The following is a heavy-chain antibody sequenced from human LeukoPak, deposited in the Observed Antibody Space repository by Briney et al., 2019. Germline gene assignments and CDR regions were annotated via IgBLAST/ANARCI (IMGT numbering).Heavy chain of an antibody. Sequence: TFGDYPMSWVRQAPGKGLEWIGYIYHSGSTYYSPSLKSRATMSIDTSKNQFSLELSSVTAADTAAYYCATESWKTAIFNSWGQGTLLTVSS. D-gene: IGHD1-1*01. J-gene: IGHJ4*02. CDR2: IYHSGST. V-gene: IGHV4-30-4*08. CDR1: TFGDYP. CDR3: ATESWKTAIFNS.